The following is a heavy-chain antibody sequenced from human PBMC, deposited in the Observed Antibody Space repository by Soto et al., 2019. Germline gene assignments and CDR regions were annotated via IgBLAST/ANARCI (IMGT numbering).Heavy chain of an antibody. CDR2: IYHSGST. D-gene: IGHD6-6*01. CDR1: GGSISSGGYS. Sequence: KSSETLSLTCAVSGGSISSGGYSWSWIRQPPGKGLEWIGYIYHSGSTYYNPSLKSRVTISVDRSKNQFSLKLSSVTAADTAVYYCAREGGGSSSGWFDPWGQGTLVTVSS. J-gene: IGHJ5*02. V-gene: IGHV4-30-2*01. CDR3: AREGGGSSSGWFDP.